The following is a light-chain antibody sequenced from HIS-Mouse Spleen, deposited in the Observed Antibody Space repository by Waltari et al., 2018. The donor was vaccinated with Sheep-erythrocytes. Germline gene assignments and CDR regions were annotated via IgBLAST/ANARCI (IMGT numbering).Light chain of an antibody. J-gene: IGLJ2*01. Sequence: QSALTQPASVSGSPGQSITISCTGTSSDVGSYNLVSWYQQHQGQAPKLMIYEGSKRPSGVSNRFSGSKSGTSASLAITGLQAEDEADYYCQSYDSSLSVVFGGGTKLTVL. V-gene: IGLV2-14*02. CDR3: QSYDSSLSVV. CDR2: EGS. CDR1: SSDVGSYNL.